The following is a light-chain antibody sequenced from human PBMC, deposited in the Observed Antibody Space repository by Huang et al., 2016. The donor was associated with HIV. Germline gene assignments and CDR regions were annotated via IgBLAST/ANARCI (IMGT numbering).Light chain of an antibody. V-gene: IGKV2-28*01. J-gene: IGKJ2*01. CDR2: LCS. CDR1: QSLLHTNGHNY. CDR3: MQALQTPDT. Sequence: DIVMIQSPFSLPVTPGQAASISCRSSQSLLHTNGHNYLEWYVQKPGQSPQLLIYLCSNRASGVPDRFSGSGSGTDFTLKISRVEAEDVGVYYCMQALQTPDTFGQGTKLEIK.